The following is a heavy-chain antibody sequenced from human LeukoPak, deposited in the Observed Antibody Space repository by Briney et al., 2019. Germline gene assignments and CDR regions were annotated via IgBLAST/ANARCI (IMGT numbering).Heavy chain of an antibody. CDR1: GYTFTGYF. Sequence: ASVKVSCMASGYTFTGYFMHWVRQAPGQGLEWMGWINPNSGGTNYAQKLQGRVTMTRDTSISTAYMELSRLRSDDTAVYYCARDNARWCGEQTQAYGYWGQGTLVTVSS. D-gene: IGHD3-10*01. CDR2: INPNSGGT. CDR3: ARDNARWCGEQTQAYGY. V-gene: IGHV1-2*02. J-gene: IGHJ4*02.